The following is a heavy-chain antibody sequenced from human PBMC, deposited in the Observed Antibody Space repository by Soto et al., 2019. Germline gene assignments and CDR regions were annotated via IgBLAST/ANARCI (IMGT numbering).Heavy chain of an antibody. CDR2: IHAGNGDT. CDR1: GYAFTNYA. J-gene: IGHJ6*04. V-gene: IGHV1-3*01. Sequence: ASVKVSCKASGYAFTNYAMHWVRQAPGHRLEWMGWIHAGNGDTKYSQKFQGRVTITRDTSATTAYMELSSLRSKDTALYYCARAPRPSGHYYSPMDVGGKGTTVTVSS. D-gene: IGHD7-27*01. CDR3: ARAPRPSGHYYSPMDV.